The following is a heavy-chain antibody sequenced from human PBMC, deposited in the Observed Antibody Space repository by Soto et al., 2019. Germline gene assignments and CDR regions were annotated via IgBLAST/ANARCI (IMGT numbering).Heavy chain of an antibody. D-gene: IGHD4-17*01. CDR3: AAYGDYFLVFDY. Sequence: QLQLQESGPGLVKPSETLSLTCTVSGGSISSSSYYWGWIRQPPGKGLEWIGSIYYSGSTYYNPSLKSRVTISVDTSKNQFSLKLSSVTAADTAVYYCAAYGDYFLVFDYWGQGTLVTVSS. CDR1: GGSISSSSYY. V-gene: IGHV4-39*01. CDR2: IYYSGST. J-gene: IGHJ4*02.